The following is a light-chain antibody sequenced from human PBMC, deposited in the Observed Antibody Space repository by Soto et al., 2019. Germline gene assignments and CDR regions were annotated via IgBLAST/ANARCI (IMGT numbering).Light chain of an antibody. Sequence: SYELTQPLSVSVALGQTARITCGGNNIGSKNVHWYQLNPCQAPVLVIYRDTNWPSGIPERFSGSNSGNTATLAISGAQVGDDADYYCQVCDSSTVVFGGGTKLTVL. CDR2: RDT. V-gene: IGLV3-9*01. CDR3: QVCDSSTVV. J-gene: IGLJ3*02. CDR1: NIGSKN.